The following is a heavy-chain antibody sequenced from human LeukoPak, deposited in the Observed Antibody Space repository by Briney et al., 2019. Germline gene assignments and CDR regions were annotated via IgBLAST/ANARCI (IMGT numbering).Heavy chain of an antibody. J-gene: IGHJ6*02. Sequence: SETLSLTCTVSGGSISSGDFYWSWIRQPSGKGLEWIGYIYYSGSTYYNPSLKSRVTISVDTSKNEFSLKLSSVTAADTAVYYCARALGYCGSTKCNYGLDVWGQGTTVTVSS. D-gene: IGHD2-2*01. V-gene: IGHV4-30-4*01. CDR2: IYYSGST. CDR1: GGSISSGDFY. CDR3: ARALGYCGSTKCNYGLDV.